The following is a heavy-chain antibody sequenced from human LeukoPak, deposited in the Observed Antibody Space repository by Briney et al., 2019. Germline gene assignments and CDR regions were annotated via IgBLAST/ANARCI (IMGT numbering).Heavy chain of an antibody. J-gene: IGHJ4*02. D-gene: IGHD5-18*01. CDR2: INPDTSGT. Sequence: ASVKVSCKASGYTFTAYYIHWVRQAPGQGPEWMGWINPDTSGTNYAQKFQGRVTMTRDTSINTAYMELSRLTSDDTAVFYCARDPRYSYGNNYWGQGTQVTVSS. V-gene: IGHV1-2*02. CDR3: ARDPRYSYGNNY. CDR1: GYTFTAYY.